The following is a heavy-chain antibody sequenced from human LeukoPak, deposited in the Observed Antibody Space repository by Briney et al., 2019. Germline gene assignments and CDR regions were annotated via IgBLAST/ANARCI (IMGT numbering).Heavy chain of an antibody. V-gene: IGHV4-59*08. J-gene: IGHJ4*02. Sequence: KTSETLSLTCSVSGGSNSAYYWSWIRQPPGKGLEWIGYINYSGRTDYNPSLKGRVTISVDTSKNQFSLKLCSVTAADTAVFYCARTISGWYYFDYWGRGTLVTVSS. CDR2: INYSGRT. CDR3: ARTISGWYYFDY. CDR1: GGSNSAYY. D-gene: IGHD6-13*01.